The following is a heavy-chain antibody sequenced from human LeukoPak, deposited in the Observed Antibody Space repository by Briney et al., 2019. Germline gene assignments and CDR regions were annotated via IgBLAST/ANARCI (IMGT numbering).Heavy chain of an antibody. D-gene: IGHD4-23*01. CDR1: GYTLTELS. Sequence: ASVKVSCKVSGYTLTELSMHWVRQAPGKGLEWMGWINPNSGGTNYAQKFQGRVTMTRDTSISTAYMELSRLRSDDTAVYYCARETYDYGGNFDYWGQGTLVTVSS. V-gene: IGHV1-2*02. CDR3: ARETYDYGGNFDY. CDR2: INPNSGGT. J-gene: IGHJ4*02.